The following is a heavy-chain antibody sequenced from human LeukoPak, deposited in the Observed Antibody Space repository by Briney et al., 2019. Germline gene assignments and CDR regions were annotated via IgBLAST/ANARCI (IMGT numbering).Heavy chain of an antibody. J-gene: IGHJ3*02. CDR1: GGTISRNY. CDR2: IDYSGST. CDR3: ARDRRRELLHAFDI. V-gene: IGHV4-59*01. D-gene: IGHD1-26*01. Sequence: SETLSLTCTVSGGTISRNYWSWIRQPPGKGLEWVAYIDYSGSTNYYPSLKSRLTISMDASKNQFSLKLSSVTAADTAVYYCARDRRRELLHAFDIWGQGTMVTVSS.